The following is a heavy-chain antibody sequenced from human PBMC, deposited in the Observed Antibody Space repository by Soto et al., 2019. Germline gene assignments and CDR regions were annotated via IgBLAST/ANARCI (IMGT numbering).Heavy chain of an antibody. CDR2: IYYSGST. J-gene: IGHJ4*02. CDR3: AREGDGGYDSSGYYY. D-gene: IGHD3-22*01. Sequence: PSETLSLTCTVSGGSISSYYWSWIRQPPGKGLEWIGYIYYSGSTNYNPSLKSRVAISVDTSKNQSSLKLSSVTAADTAVYYCAREGDGGYDSSGYYYWGQGTLVTVSS. CDR1: GGSISSYY. V-gene: IGHV4-59*01.